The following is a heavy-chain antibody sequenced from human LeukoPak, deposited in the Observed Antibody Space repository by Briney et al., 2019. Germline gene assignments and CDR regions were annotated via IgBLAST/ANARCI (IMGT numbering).Heavy chain of an antibody. D-gene: IGHD3-3*01. J-gene: IGHJ3*02. CDR2: ISSSSSYI. V-gene: IGHV3-21*01. CDR3: ARDGPDYDFWSGYFTGGAFDI. CDR1: GFTFSSYA. Sequence: GGSLRLSCAASGFTFSSYAMNWVRQAPGKGLEWVSSISSSSSYIYYADSVKGRFTISRDNAKNSLYLQMNSLRAEDTAVYYCARDGPDYDFWSGYFTGGAFDIWGQGTMVTVSS.